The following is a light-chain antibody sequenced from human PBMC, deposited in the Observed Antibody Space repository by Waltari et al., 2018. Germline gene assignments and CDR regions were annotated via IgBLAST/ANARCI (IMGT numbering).Light chain of an antibody. J-gene: IGKJ1*01. CDR2: FGS. V-gene: IGKV2-28*01. CDR3: MQTLQTPPT. CDR1: QSLLHSNGYNY. Sequence: DIVMTQSPLSLPVTPGEPASISCRSSQSLLHSNGYNYLDWYLQKPGQSPQLLIYFGSNRASGVTDRFSGSGSGTDFTLKISRVEAEDVWVYYCMQTLQTPPTFGQGTKVEIK.